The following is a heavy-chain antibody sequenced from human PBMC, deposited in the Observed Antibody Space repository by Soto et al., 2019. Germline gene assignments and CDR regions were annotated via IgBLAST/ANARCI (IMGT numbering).Heavy chain of an antibody. D-gene: IGHD3-10*01. J-gene: IGHJ3*02. CDR1: GFTVSSNY. CDR2: IYSGGST. V-gene: IGHV3-53*01. Sequence: GSLRLSCAASGFTVSSNYMSWVRQAPGKGLEWVSVIYSGGSTYYADSVKGRFTISRDNSKNTLYLQMNSLRAEDTAVYYCAADYMVRDAFDIWGQGTMVTVSS. CDR3: AADYMVRDAFDI.